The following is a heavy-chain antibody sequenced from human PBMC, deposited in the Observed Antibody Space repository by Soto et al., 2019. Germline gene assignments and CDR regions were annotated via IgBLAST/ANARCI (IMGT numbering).Heavy chain of an antibody. CDR3: ARATPRFGGFDL. CDR2: FHYSGST. V-gene: IGHV4-39*01. J-gene: IGHJ3*01. CDR1: GGSISSGPYS. Sequence: SETLSLTCTVSGGSISSGPYSWGWIRQPPGKGLEWIGTFHYSGSTYYSPSLESRVTISVDTSKNQFSLTLTSVTAADTAVYYCARATPRFGGFDLWGQGTMVTVSS. D-gene: IGHD3-10*01.